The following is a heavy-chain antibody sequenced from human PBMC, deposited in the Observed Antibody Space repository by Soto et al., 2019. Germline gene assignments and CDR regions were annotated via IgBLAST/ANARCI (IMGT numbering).Heavy chain of an antibody. CDR1: GGSISSSSYY. D-gene: IGHD2-15*01. CDR3: ASLGDYCSGGSCYQFYYYYMDV. Sequence: SETLSLTCTVSGGSISSSSYYWGWIRQPPGKGLEWIGSIYYSGSTYYNPSLKSRVTISVDTSKNQFSLKLSSVTAADTAVYYCASLGDYCSGGSCYQFYYYYMDVWGKGTTVTVSS. J-gene: IGHJ6*03. CDR2: IYYSGST. V-gene: IGHV4-39*01.